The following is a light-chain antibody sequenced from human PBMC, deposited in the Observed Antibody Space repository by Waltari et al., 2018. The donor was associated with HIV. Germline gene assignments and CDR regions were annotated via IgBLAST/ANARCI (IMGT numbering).Light chain of an antibody. CDR2: RNY. CDR3: ASWDDSLSGPNWV. V-gene: IGLV1-47*01. J-gene: IGLJ3*02. CDR1: SSSIGTNY. Sequence: QSVLTQPPSTSGAPGQRVIISCSGSSSSIGTNYVYWYQKLPGKAPKLLIYRNYERPSGVPARFSGSRSGTSASLAISGLRSEDEADYYCASWDDSLSGPNWVFGGGTSLTVL.